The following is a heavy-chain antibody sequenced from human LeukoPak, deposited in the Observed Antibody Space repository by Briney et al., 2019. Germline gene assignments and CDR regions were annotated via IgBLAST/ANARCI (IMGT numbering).Heavy chain of an antibody. CDR2: ISWDGGSK. CDR3: AKDDDYGGNSAFDY. V-gene: IGHV3-43*01. D-gene: IGHD4-23*01. Sequence: GGSLRLSCAASGFTFDDYTMHWVRQAPGKGLEWVSLISWDGGSKYYADSVKGRFTISRDNSKNSPYLQMNSLRTEDTALYYCAKDDDYGGNSAFDYWGQGTLVTVSS. J-gene: IGHJ4*02. CDR1: GFTFDDYT.